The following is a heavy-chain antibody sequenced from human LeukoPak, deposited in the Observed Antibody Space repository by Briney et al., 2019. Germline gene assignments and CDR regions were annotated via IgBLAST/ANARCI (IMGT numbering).Heavy chain of an antibody. J-gene: IGHJ2*01. CDR3: ARREVTTSWYFDL. CDR1: GGSISSSYYY. CDR2: IYNSGST. Sequence: PSETLSLTCTVSGGSISSSYYYWAWIRQPPGKGLEWIAYIYNSGSTNYNPSLKSRVTISVDTSKNQFSLKLSSVTAADTAVYYCARREVTTSWYFDLWGRGTLVTVSS. V-gene: IGHV4-61*05. D-gene: IGHD4-17*01.